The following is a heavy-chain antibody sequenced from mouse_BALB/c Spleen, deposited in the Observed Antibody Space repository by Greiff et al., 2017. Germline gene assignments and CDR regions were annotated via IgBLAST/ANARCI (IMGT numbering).Heavy chain of an antibody. V-gene: IGHV3-2*02. CDR3: ARDYGNYVNWYFDV. Sequence: DVKLVESGPGLVKPSQSLSLTCTVTGYSITSDYAWNWIRQFPGNKLEWMGYISYSGSTSYNPSLKSRISITRDTSKNQFFLQLNSVTTEDTATYYCARDYGNYVNWYFDVWGAGTTVTVSS. CDR1: GYSITSDYA. J-gene: IGHJ1*01. CDR2: ISYSGST. D-gene: IGHD2-1*01.